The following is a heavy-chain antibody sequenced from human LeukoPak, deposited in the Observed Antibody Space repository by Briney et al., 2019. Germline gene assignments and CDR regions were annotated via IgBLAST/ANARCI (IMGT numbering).Heavy chain of an antibody. CDR1: GFTFSNVW. D-gene: IGHD3-3*01. J-gene: IGHJ4*02. CDR2: IRSKTHGEAI. CDR3: TTGSTYYDFWSGPYYFDY. Sequence: GGSLRLSCAASGFTFSNVWMNWVRQAPGKGLEWVGRIRSKTHGEAIDYAAPVRGRFTISRDDSKNTLYLQMNSLKTEDTAVYYCTTGSTYYDFWSGPYYFDYWGQGTLVTVSS. V-gene: IGHV3-15*07.